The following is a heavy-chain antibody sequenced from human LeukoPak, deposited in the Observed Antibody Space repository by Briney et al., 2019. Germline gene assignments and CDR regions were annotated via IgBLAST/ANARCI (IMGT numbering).Heavy chain of an antibody. CDR3: AKDEEMATTTLDY. Sequence: GVSLRLSCAASGFTFSSYAMSWVRQAPGKGLEWVSAISGSGGSTYYADSVKGRFTISRDNSKNTLYLQMNSLRAEDTAVYYCAKDEEMATTTLDYWGQGTLVTVSS. CDR2: ISGSGGST. V-gene: IGHV3-23*01. D-gene: IGHD5-24*01. J-gene: IGHJ4*02. CDR1: GFTFSSYA.